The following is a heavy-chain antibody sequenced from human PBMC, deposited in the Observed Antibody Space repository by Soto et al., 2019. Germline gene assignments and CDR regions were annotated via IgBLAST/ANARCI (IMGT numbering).Heavy chain of an antibody. CDR2: ISGSGGST. V-gene: IGHV3-23*01. Sequence: EVQLLESGGGLVQPGGSLRLSCAAFGFTFSSYARNWVRQAPGKGLEWVSVISGSGGSTYYADAVKGRFTISRHNSKNTLYLQMNSLRAEDTAVYYCAKRTVGWYFDLWGRGTLVTVSS. CDR1: GFTFSSYA. J-gene: IGHJ2*01. D-gene: IGHD4-17*01. CDR3: AKRTVGWYFDL.